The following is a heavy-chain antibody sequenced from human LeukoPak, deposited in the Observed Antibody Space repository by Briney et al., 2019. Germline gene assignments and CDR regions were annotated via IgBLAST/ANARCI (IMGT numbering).Heavy chain of an antibody. D-gene: IGHD2-2*01. CDR1: GYSFNSYW. J-gene: IGHJ4*02. V-gene: IGHV5-51*01. CDR3: ARNPGYCGRASCYGGGGGSNYFDS. Sequence: GESLKISCKGSGYSFNSYWIGWVRQMPGKGLEWMGIIYPGDSDTRYSPSFQGQVTISADKSLSTTYLQWSSLKASDSAMYYCARNPGYCGRASCYGGGGGSNYFDSWGQGTLVTVSS. CDR2: IYPGDSDT.